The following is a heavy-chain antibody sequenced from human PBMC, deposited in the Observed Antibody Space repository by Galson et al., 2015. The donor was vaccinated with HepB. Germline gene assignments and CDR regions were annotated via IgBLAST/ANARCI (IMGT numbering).Heavy chain of an antibody. V-gene: IGHV3-30*02. CDR1: GFTFSTYG. Sequence: SLRLSCAASGFTFSTYGMHWVRQAPGKGLEWVSFIRNDGSTKYYADSVKGRFTISRDNSRDTLFLQMNSLRAEDTAVYYCAGRGYYHGPDYWGQGTLVTVSS. CDR3: AGRGYYHGPDY. CDR2: IRNDGSTK. J-gene: IGHJ4*02. D-gene: IGHD3-22*01.